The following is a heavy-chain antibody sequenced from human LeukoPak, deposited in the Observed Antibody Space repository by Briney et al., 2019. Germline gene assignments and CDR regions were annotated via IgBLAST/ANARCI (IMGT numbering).Heavy chain of an antibody. D-gene: IGHD3-22*01. J-gene: IGHJ6*03. Sequence: ASVTVSCKASGYTFSNYGISWVRQAPGEGLEWIGWISACNGNTHSALDLQGRVTMTTDTLTSTAYMELRGLRSDDTAVYYCARQYDCSAYYNYNMEVWGQGTTVTVSS. CDR3: ARQYDCSAYYNYNMEV. CDR1: GYTFSNYG. CDR2: ISACNGNT. V-gene: IGHV1-18*01.